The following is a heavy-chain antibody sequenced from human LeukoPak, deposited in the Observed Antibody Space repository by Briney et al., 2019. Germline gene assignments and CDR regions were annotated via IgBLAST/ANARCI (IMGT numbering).Heavy chain of an antibody. Sequence: ASVKVSCKASGYTFTSYYMHWVRQAPGQGLEWMGIINPSGGSTSYSQKFQGRVTMTRDTSTSTAYMELRSMRSDDTAVYYCARDRDWRTTVTTTDYWGQGTLVTVSS. CDR1: GYTFTSYY. CDR2: INPSGGST. J-gene: IGHJ4*02. CDR3: ARDRDWRTTVTTTDY. D-gene: IGHD4-17*01. V-gene: IGHV1-46*01.